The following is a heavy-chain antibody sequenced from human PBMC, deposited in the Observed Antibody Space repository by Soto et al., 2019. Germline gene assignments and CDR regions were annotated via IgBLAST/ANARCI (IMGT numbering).Heavy chain of an antibody. J-gene: IGHJ4*02. CDR1: GYTLTELS. D-gene: IGHD3-22*01. V-gene: IGHV1-24*01. Sequence: ASVKVSCKVSGYTLTELSMHWLLQAPGKGLEWMGGFDPEDGETIYAQKFQGRVTMTEDTSTDTAYMELSSLRSEDTAVCYCATVKYYDSSGYPLDYWGQGTLVTVSS. CDR3: ATVKYYDSSGYPLDY. CDR2: FDPEDGET.